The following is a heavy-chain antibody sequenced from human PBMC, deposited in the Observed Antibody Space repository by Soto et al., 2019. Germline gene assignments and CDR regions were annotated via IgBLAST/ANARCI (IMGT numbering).Heavy chain of an antibody. CDR2: INHRGSA. J-gene: IGHJ5*02. CDR3: ARTDIVTTNCFDP. D-gene: IGHD5-12*01. V-gene: IGHV4-34*02. Sequence: QVHLQQWGAGLLKPSETLSLTCAVSGESFIGYYWTWIRQPPGTGLEWIGEINHRGSANYNPSLKSRVTISVDTSNNQFSLKLSSGTAADASVYYCARTDIVTTNCFDPWGQGTLVTVS. CDR1: GESFIGYY.